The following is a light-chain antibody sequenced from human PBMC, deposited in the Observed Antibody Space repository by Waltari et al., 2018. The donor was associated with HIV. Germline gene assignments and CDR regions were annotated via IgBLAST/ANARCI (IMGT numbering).Light chain of an antibody. Sequence: DIQMTQSPSSLSASVGDRVTITCRASQSINSYLNWYQQKPGKAPKLLIYAASSVQSAVPSRFSGSGSGTDFSLTISSLQPEDFATYYCQQSYSTPPAFGGGTKVEIK. J-gene: IGKJ4*01. CDR1: QSINSY. CDR2: AAS. V-gene: IGKV1-39*01. CDR3: QQSYSTPPA.